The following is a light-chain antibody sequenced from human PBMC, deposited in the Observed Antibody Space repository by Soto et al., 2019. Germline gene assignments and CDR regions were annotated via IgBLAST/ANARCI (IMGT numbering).Light chain of an antibody. Sequence: VLTQSPGTLSLSPGESATLSCRASQSVDGSLAWYQKKPGQAPRLLIHGRFNRATGVSDRFRGTGAATDFTLTISRLEPEDFPVYYCLHYGRSLQTFGPGTTVDI. CDR1: QSVDGS. V-gene: IGKV3-20*01. J-gene: IGKJ3*01. CDR3: LHYGRSLQT. CDR2: GRF.